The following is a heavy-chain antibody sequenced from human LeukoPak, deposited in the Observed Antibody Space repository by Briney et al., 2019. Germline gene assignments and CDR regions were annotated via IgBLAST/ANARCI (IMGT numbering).Heavy chain of an antibody. CDR3: AKDPDMVGETEGWFDP. J-gene: IGHJ5*02. Sequence: GGSLRLSCAASGFTFSSYGMHWVRQAPGKGLEWVAFIRYDGSNKYYADSVKGRFTISRDNSKNTLYLQMNSLRAEDTAVYYCAKDPDMVGETEGWFDPWGQGTLVTVSS. CDR2: IRYDGSNK. V-gene: IGHV3-30*02. CDR1: GFTFSSYG. D-gene: IGHD1-26*01.